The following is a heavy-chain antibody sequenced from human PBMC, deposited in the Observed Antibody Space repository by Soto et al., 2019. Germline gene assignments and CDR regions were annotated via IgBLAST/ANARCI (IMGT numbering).Heavy chain of an antibody. J-gene: IGHJ4*02. CDR2: IYYSGST. V-gene: IGHV4-31*03. Sequence: SETLSLTCTVSGGSISSGGYYWSWIRQHPGKGLEWIGYIYYSGSTYYNPSLKSRVTISVDTSKNQFSLKLSSVTAADTAVYYCARGSARGYDYGNGGGAGLSFDYWGQGTLVTVSS. CDR3: ARGSARGYDYGNGGGAGLSFDY. CDR1: GGSISSGGYY. D-gene: IGHD5-12*01.